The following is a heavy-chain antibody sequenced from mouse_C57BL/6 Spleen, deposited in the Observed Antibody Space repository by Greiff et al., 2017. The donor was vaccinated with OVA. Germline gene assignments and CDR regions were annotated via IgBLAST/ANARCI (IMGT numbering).Heavy chain of an antibody. D-gene: IGHD3-3*01. CDR3: ARDLGQDAMDY. Sequence: QVQLQQPGAELVKPGASVTMSCKASGYTFTSYWITWVKPRPGQGLEWIGDIYPGSGSTNYNEKFKSKATLTVDTSSSTAYMQLSSLTSEDSAVYYCARDLGQDAMDYWGQGTSVTVAS. CDR2: IYPGSGST. V-gene: IGHV1-55*01. CDR1: GYTFTSYW. J-gene: IGHJ4*01.